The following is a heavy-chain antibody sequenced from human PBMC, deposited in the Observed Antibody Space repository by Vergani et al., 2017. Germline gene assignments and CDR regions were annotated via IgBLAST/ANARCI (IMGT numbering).Heavy chain of an antibody. CDR3: ARGVVAGNWFDP. V-gene: IGHV4-34*01. D-gene: IGHD2-15*01. CDR1: GGSFSGYY. J-gene: IGHJ5*02. CDR2: INHSGST. Sequence: QVQLQQWGAGLLKPSETLSLTCAVYGGSFSGYYWSWTRQPPGKGLEWIGEINHSGSTNYNPSLKSRVTISVDTSKNQFSLKLSSVTAADTAVYYCARGVVAGNWFDPWGQGTLVTVSS.